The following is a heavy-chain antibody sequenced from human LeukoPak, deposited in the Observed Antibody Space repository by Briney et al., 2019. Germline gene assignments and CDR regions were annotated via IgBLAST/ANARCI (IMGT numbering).Heavy chain of an antibody. CDR2: TYHRSKWYN. Sequence: SQTLSLTRAISGDSVSSNSAAWNWIRQSPSRGLEWLGRTYHRSKWYNDYAESVRSRVTINPDTSKNQFSLQLNSATPEDTAVYYCARDKIYDSSGYFGPKYYFDYWGQGTLVTVSS. D-gene: IGHD3-22*01. J-gene: IGHJ4*02. V-gene: IGHV6-1*01. CDR3: ARDKIYDSSGYFGPKYYFDY. CDR1: GDSVSSNSAA.